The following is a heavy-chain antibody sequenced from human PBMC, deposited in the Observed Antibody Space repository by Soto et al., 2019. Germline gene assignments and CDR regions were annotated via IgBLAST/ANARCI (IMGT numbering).Heavy chain of an antibody. CDR3: TTGLGRSYHDY. V-gene: IGHV3-15*01. CDR2: IKSKIDGGTI. J-gene: IGHJ4*02. D-gene: IGHD2-2*01. Sequence: EVQLVESGGGLVKPGGSLRLSCAASGFSFSNGWMSWVRQAPGKGLEWVGRIKSKIDGGTIDYAAPVKGRFTISRDGSKNPLSLQMNSMTTEDTAEDYCTTGLGRSYHDYCGQGTLVTVSS. CDR1: GFSFSNGW.